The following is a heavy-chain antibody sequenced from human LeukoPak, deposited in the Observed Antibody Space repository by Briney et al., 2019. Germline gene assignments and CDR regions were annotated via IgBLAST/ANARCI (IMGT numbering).Heavy chain of an antibody. CDR1: GFTFSSYA. D-gene: IGHD6-19*01. J-gene: IGHJ4*02. V-gene: IGHV3-23*01. Sequence: PGGSLRLSCAASGFTFSSYAMSWVRQARGKGLEWVSAISGSGGSTYYADSVKGRFTISRDNSKNTLYLQMNSLRAEDTAVYYCAKSGGIAVAPGVWGQGTLVTVSS. CDR2: ISGSGGST. CDR3: AKSGGIAVAPGV.